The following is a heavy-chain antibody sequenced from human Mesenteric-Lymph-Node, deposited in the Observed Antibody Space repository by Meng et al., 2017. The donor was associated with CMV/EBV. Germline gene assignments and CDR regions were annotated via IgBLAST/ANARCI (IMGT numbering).Heavy chain of an antibody. CDR1: GFNFSGYS. V-gene: IGHV3-48*04. Sequence: GESLKISCEASGFNFSGYSINWVRQAPGKGLEWVSYISDSGSSTYYGDSVRGRFTVSRDNAKTSLYLQMNSLRAEDTAVYYCATVIAAGETDYWGQGTLVTVSS. J-gene: IGHJ4*02. CDR2: ISDSGSST. D-gene: IGHD6-13*01. CDR3: ATVIAAGETDY.